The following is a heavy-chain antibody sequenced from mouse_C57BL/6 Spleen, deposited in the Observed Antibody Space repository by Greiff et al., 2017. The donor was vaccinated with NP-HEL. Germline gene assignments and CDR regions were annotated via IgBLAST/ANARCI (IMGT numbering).Heavy chain of an antibody. V-gene: IGHV2-2*01. Sequence: QVQLKESGPGLVQPSQSLSITCTVSGFSLTSYGVHWVRQSPGKGLEWLGVIWSGGSTDYNAAFISRLSISKDNSKSQVFFKMNSLQADDTAIYYCARGYSNFPFAYWGQGTLVTVSA. CDR3: ARGYSNFPFAY. CDR2: IWSGGST. J-gene: IGHJ3*01. CDR1: GFSLTSYG. D-gene: IGHD2-5*01.